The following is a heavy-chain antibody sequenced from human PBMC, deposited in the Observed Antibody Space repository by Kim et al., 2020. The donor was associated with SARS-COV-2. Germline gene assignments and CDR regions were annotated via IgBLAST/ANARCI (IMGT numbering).Heavy chain of an antibody. V-gene: IGHV4-31*03. J-gene: IGHJ4*02. CDR3: ARAHHYYDSSGYYLYYFDY. D-gene: IGHD3-22*01. CDR2: IYYSGST. CDR1: GGSISSGGYY. Sequence: SETLSLTCTVSGGSISSGGYYWSWIRQHPGKGLEWIGYIYYSGSTYYNPSLKSRVTISVDTSKNQFSLKLSSVTAADTAVYYCARAHHYYDSSGYYLYYFDYWGQGTLVTVSS.